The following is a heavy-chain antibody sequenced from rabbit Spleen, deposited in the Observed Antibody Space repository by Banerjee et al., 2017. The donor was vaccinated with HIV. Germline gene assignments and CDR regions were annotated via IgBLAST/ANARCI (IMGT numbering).Heavy chain of an antibody. Sequence: QSLEESGGGLVQPEGSLALTCKASGFSFSSSDYICWVRQAPGKGLEWISCIAGTSSGFTYSATWAKGRFTCSKTSSTTVTLQVTSLTVADTATYFCARDTASSFSSYGMDLWGPGTLVTVS. CDR3: ARDTASSFSSYGMDL. D-gene: IGHD6-1*01. V-gene: IGHV1S40*01. J-gene: IGHJ6*01. CDR1: GFSFSSSDY. CDR2: IAGTSSGFT.